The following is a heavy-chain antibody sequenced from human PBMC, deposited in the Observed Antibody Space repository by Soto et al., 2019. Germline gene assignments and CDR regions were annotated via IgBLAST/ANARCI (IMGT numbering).Heavy chain of an antibody. V-gene: IGHV4-59*01. CDR2: FYYTGST. CDR3: ARVYPTVTTRFDF. J-gene: IGHJ4*02. Sequence: PSETLSLTCTVSGDSLSSYYWSWIRQSPGKGLEWIGYFYYTGSTTYDPSLKSRVTMSVDTPKNQFSLRLSFVTAADTAVYFCARVYPTVTTRFDFGGQGALVTVSS. CDR1: GDSLSSYY. D-gene: IGHD4-4*01.